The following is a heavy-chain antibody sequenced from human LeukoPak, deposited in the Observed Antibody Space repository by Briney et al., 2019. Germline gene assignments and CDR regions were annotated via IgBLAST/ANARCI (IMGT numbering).Heavy chain of an antibody. V-gene: IGHV4-39*01. J-gene: IGHJ6*03. CDR1: GGSISYYY. Sequence: PSETLSLTCTVSGGSISYYYWSWIRQPPGKGLEWIGSIYYSGSTYYNPSLKSRVTISVDTSKNQFSLKLSSVTAADTAVYYCARAHEYYYYYMDVWGKGTTVTISS. CDR2: IYYSGST. CDR3: ARAHEYYYYYMDV.